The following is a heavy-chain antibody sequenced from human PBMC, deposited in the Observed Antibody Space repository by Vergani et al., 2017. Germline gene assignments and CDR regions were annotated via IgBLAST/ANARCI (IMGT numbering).Heavy chain of an antibody. Sequence: QVQLQESGPGLVKPSQTLSLTRPVSGGSISRGGYYRSWIRQQPGKGLEWIGYIYYSGSTYYSPSPKSRVTLSVDTSKNQFSLKLSSVTAADTAVYYCARVYYDSSGYSSGCAFDIWGQGTMVTVSS. CDR1: GGSISRGGYY. CDR3: ARVYYDSSGYSSGCAFDI. CDR2: IYYSGST. D-gene: IGHD3-22*01. V-gene: IGHV4-31*03. J-gene: IGHJ3*02.